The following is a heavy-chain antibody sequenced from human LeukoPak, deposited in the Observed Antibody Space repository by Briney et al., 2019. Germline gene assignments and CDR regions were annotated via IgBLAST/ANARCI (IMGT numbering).Heavy chain of an antibody. Sequence: GGSLRLSCAASGFTFSSYAMSWVRQAPGKGLEWVSAISGSGGSTYYADSVKGRFTISRDNSKNTLYLQMNSLRAEDTAVYYCAKGYDGSGTLYYFDYCGQGTLVTVSS. CDR3: AKGYDGSGTLYYFDY. D-gene: IGHD3-10*01. CDR2: ISGSGGST. CDR1: GFTFSSYA. J-gene: IGHJ4*02. V-gene: IGHV3-23*01.